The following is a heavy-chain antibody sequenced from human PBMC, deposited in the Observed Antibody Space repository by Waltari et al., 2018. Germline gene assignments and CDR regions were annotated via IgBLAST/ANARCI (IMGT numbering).Heavy chain of an antibody. V-gene: IGHV4-59*11. J-gene: IGHJ4*02. Sequence: QVQLQESGPGLVKPSETLSLTCTVSGGSISSHYWSWIRQPPGKGLEWIGYIYYSGSTNYNPSLKSRVTISVDTSKNQFSLKLSSVTAADTAVYYCAKGVQLWLTSPFDYWGQGTLVTVSS. CDR2: IYYSGST. CDR3: AKGVQLWLTSPFDY. CDR1: GGSISSHY. D-gene: IGHD5-18*01.